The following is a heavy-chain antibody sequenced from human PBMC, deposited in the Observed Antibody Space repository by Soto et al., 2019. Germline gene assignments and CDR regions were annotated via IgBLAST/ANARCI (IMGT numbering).Heavy chain of an antibody. Sequence: XSVKVSCKASGYTFTRYYMHWVRQAPGQGLERMGWINPNSGGTNYAQKFQGWVTMTRDTSISTAYMELSRLRSDDTAVYYCARAHGGWFDSWGQGTLVTVSS. CDR1: GYTFTRYY. CDR3: ARAHGGWFDS. CDR2: INPNSGGT. J-gene: IGHJ5*01. V-gene: IGHV1-2*04. D-gene: IGHD4-17*01.